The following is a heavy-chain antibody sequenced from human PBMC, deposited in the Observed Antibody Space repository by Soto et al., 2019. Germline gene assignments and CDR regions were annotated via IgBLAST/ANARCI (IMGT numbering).Heavy chain of an antibody. CDR1: GGSIYRSGYY. D-gene: IGHD2-15*01. V-gene: IGHV4-39*01. CDR3: GKVLVGATGHTDSDS. CDR2: IDYNGVT. Sequence: SETLSLTCTVSGGSIYRSGYYWGWIRQPPGRGLEWIGNIDYNGVTYSNPSLKSRVTISRDTSKNQFSLKLTTVTAADTALYYCGKVLVGATGHTDSDSWGPGTLVTVSS. J-gene: IGHJ4*02.